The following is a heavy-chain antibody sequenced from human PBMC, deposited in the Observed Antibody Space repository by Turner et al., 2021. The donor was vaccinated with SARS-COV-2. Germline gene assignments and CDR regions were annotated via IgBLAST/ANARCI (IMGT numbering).Heavy chain of an antibody. V-gene: IGHV3-11*06. CDR1: RFTFSDYF. CDR3: ARPKFPYYYYGMDV. Sequence: VPLVESGGRWVNPRWSLRLFCPASRFTFSDYFLSWIRQDPGKGLEWVSYISSSTIYKNCADSVKGRFTISRDNAKNSLYLQMNGLRAEDTDVYYGARPKFPYYYYGMDVWGQGTTVTVSS. J-gene: IGHJ6*02. CDR2: ISSSTIYK. D-gene: IGHD2-21*01.